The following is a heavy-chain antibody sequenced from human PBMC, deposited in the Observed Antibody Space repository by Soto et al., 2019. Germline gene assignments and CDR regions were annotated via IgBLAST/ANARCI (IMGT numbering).Heavy chain of an antibody. J-gene: IGHJ5*02. V-gene: IGHV3-23*01. Sequence: EVQLLESGGGLVQPGGSLRLSCAASGFPFSDHAMHWVRQTPGKGLEWVSAITGRGDSTYYADSVKGRFTISGDNSKSTLYLQMMSLRAEDTAVYYCAKDLYVQPPSGWFDPWGQGTVVTVSS. CDR1: GFPFSDHA. CDR3: AKDLYVQPPSGWFDP. D-gene: IGHD1-26*01. CDR2: ITGRGDST.